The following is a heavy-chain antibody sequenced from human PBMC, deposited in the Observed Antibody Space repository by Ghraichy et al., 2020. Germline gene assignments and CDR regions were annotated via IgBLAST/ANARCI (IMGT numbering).Heavy chain of an antibody. V-gene: IGHV4-34*01. CDR3: ARGHPNYYDSSGYYTEGVADY. J-gene: IGHJ4*02. D-gene: IGHD3-22*01. Sequence: SETLSLTCAVYGGSFSGYYWSWIRQPPGKGLEWIGEINHSGSTNYNPSLKSRVTISVDTSKNQFSLKLSSVTAADTAVYYCARGHPNYYDSSGYYTEGVADYWGQGTLVTVSS. CDR1: GGSFSGYY. CDR2: INHSGST.